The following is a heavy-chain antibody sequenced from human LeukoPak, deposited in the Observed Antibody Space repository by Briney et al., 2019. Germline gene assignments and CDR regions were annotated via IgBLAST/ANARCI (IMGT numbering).Heavy chain of an antibody. CDR3: ARGPFSTGSYFDY. Sequence: ASVKVSCKASGYTFTNYDINWVRQATGQGLKWMGWMNPNSGDTGYAQKFQGRVTMTRSTSISTAYMELISPTSEDTAVYYCARGPFSTGSYFDYWGQGTLVTVSS. V-gene: IGHV1-8*01. CDR2: MNPNSGDT. D-gene: IGHD3/OR15-3a*01. CDR1: GYTFTNYD. J-gene: IGHJ4*02.